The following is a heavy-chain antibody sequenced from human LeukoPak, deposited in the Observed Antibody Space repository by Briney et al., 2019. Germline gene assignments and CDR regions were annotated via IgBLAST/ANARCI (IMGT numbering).Heavy chain of an antibody. J-gene: IGHJ4*02. CDR2: ISSSSSYI. D-gene: IGHD2-8*01. CDR1: GFTFSSYS. Sequence: GGSLRLSCAASGFTFSSYSMNWVRQAPGKGLEWVSSISSSSSYIYYADSVKGRFTISRDNAKDSLYLQMNSLRAEDTAVYYCARDANSMAPFDYWGQGTLVTVSS. CDR3: ARDANSMAPFDY. V-gene: IGHV3-21*01.